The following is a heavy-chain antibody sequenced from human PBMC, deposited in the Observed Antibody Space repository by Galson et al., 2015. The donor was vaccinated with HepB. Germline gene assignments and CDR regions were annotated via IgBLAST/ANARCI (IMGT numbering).Heavy chain of an antibody. Sequence: SLRLSCAASGFPFNNAWMTWVRQAPGRGLEWVGGIKSKTDGETTDYAAPVKGRFTISRDDSKNSLYLQMNSLKTEDTAVYYCTTDVYYSTYWSWLDPWGQGTLVTVSS. V-gene: IGHV3-15*01. CDR3: TTDVYYSTYWSWLDP. J-gene: IGHJ5*02. CDR2: IKSKTDGETT. D-gene: IGHD2-8*02. CDR1: GFPFNNAW.